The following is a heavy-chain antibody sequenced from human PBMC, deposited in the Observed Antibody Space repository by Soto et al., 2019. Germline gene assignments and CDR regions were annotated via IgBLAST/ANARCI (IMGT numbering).Heavy chain of an antibody. Sequence: QLQLQESGSGLVKPSQTLSLTCAVSGGSINSGGHSWSWIRQPPGKGLEWIGYIYYSGTTQYNPSLKRRVTISVDRSKNQFSLELISVTAADTAVYYCARRSGTYSYYFDYWGQGALVTVSS. CDR2: IYYSGTT. D-gene: IGHD3-10*01. J-gene: IGHJ4*02. CDR3: ARRSGTYSYYFDY. CDR1: GGSINSGGHS. V-gene: IGHV4-30-2*01.